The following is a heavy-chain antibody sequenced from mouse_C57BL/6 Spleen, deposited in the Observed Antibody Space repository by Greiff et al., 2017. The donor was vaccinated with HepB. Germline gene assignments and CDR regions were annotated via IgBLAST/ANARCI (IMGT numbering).Heavy chain of an antibody. Sequence: EVQVVESGGDLVKPGGSLKLSCAASGFTFSSYCMSWVRQTPDKSLEWVAIISSGGSDTHYPDSVKGRFTISRDNAKNTLYLQMSSLKSEDTAMYYCARELGRDAMDYWGQGTSVTVSS. D-gene: IGHD4-1*01. CDR2: ISSGGSDT. CDR1: GFTFSSYC. V-gene: IGHV5-6*01. J-gene: IGHJ4*01. CDR3: ARELGRDAMDY.